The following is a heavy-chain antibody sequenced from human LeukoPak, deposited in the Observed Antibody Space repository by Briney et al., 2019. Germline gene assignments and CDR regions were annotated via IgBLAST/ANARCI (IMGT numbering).Heavy chain of an antibody. Sequence: ASVKVSCKASAGTFSSYAISWVRQAPGQGVEWMGWISAYNGNTNYAQKLQGRVTMTTDTSTSTAYMELRSLRSDDTAVYHCARDGSGYYDYYYYGMDVWGQGTTVTVSS. CDR3: ARDGSGYYDYYYYGMDV. V-gene: IGHV1-18*01. CDR1: AGTFSSYA. D-gene: IGHD3-3*01. CDR2: ISAYNGNT. J-gene: IGHJ6*02.